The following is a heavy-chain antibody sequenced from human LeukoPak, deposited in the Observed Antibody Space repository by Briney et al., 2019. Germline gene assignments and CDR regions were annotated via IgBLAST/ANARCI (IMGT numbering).Heavy chain of an antibody. D-gene: IGHD5-18*01. J-gene: IGHJ4*02. CDR2: IIPIFGTA. CDR1: GYTFTSNG. Sequence: GASVKVSCKASGYTFTSNGISWVRQAPGQGLEWMGGIIPIFGTANYAQKFQGRVTITADESTSTAYMELSSLRSEDTAVYYCASSWRIQRLQSTFDYWGQGTLVTVSS. CDR3: ASSWRIQRLQSTFDY. V-gene: IGHV1-69*13.